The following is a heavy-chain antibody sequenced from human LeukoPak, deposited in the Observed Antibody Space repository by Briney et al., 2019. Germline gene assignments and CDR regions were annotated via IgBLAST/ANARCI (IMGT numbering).Heavy chain of an antibody. CDR3: ARGFTMVRGIPPYYYGMDV. Sequence: GASVKVSCKASGYTFTSYGISWVRQAPGQGLEWMGRIIPILGIANYAQKFQGRVTITADKSTSTAYMELSSLRSEDTAVYYCARGFTMVRGIPPYYYGMDVWGQGTTVTVSS. CDR1: GYTFTSYG. J-gene: IGHJ6*02. V-gene: IGHV1-69*04. D-gene: IGHD3-10*01. CDR2: IIPILGIA.